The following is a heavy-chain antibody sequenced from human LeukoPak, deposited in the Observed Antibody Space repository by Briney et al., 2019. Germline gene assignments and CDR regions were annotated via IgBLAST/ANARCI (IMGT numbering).Heavy chain of an antibody. CDR3: ATDMVREYDY. CDR2: FTGSGDTT. D-gene: IGHD3-10*01. Sequence: GGSLRLSCAASGFTFSSYAMSWVRQAPGKGLEWVSTFTGSGDTTYYADSVKGRFTISRDNSKKKLYLQMNSLRAEDTAIYYCATDMVREYDYWGQGTLVAVSS. CDR1: GFTFSSYA. V-gene: IGHV3-23*01. J-gene: IGHJ4*02.